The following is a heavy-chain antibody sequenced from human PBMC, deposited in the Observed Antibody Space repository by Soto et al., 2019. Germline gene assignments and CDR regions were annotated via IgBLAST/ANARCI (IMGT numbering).Heavy chain of an antibody. CDR2: IIPILGIA. J-gene: IGHJ5*02. CDR1: GGTFSSYT. V-gene: IGHV1-69*02. D-gene: IGHD4-17*01. Sequence: QVQLVQSGAEVKKPGSSVKVSCKASGGTFSSYTISWVRQAPGQGLEWMGRIIPILGIANYAQKFQGRVTITADKSTSTAYMELSSLRTEDTAVYYCAIRLGTVTISWFDPWGQGTLVTVSS. CDR3: AIRLGTVTISWFDP.